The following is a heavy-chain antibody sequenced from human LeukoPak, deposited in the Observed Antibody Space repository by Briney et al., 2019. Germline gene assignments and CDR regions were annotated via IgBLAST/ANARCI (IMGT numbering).Heavy chain of an antibody. CDR1: GGSFSGYY. Sequence: SETLSLTCAVYGGSFSGYYWSWIRQPPGKGLEWIGEINHSGSTNYNPSLKSRVTISVDTSKNQFSLKLSSVTAADTAVYYCARVSLRGSRKKDIVVVPAAILAYDYWGQGTLVTVSS. CDR2: INHSGST. V-gene: IGHV4-34*01. J-gene: IGHJ4*02. D-gene: IGHD2-2*02. CDR3: ARVSLRGSRKKDIVVVPAAILAYDY.